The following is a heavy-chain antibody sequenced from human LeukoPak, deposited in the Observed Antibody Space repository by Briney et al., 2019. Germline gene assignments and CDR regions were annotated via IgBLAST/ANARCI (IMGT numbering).Heavy chain of an antibody. V-gene: IGHV3-43*02. CDR1: GLTFHDYA. CDR2: ISADGGST. Sequence: PGGSLRLSCVASGLTFHDYAMHWVRQAPGKGLEWVSLISADGGSTFYADSVRGRFSISRDNSKDSLYLQTNSLRTEDTAMYYCAKESGKFDYWGQGTLVAVSS. J-gene: IGHJ4*02. CDR3: AKESGKFDY.